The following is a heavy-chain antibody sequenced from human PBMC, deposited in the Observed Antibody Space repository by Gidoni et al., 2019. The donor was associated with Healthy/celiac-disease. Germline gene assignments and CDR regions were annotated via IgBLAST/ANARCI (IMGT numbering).Heavy chain of an antibody. Sequence: EVQLVESGGGLVKPGGSLRLSCAASGFTFSSYSMNWVRQAPGKGLEWVSSISSSSSYIYYADSVKGRFTISRDNAKNSLYLQMNSLRAEDTAVYYCARDDPYGSGSPSAWGQGTLVTVSS. CDR3: ARDDPYGSGSPSA. J-gene: IGHJ5*02. V-gene: IGHV3-21*01. CDR1: GFTFSSYS. CDR2: ISSSSSYI. D-gene: IGHD3-10*01.